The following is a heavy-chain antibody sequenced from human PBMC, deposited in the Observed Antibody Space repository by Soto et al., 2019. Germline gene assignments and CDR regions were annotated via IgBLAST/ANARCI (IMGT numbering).Heavy chain of an antibody. CDR3: ARVTGRDYYYMDV. Sequence: SNIVPWTAAEVNFINYGGSWIRKKPGKGLEWVSYISSSSSSIYYADSVKGRFTISRDNAKNSLYMQMNSLRAEDTAVYYCARVTGRDYYYMDVWGKGTTVTVSS. J-gene: IGHJ6*03. D-gene: IGHD1-1*01. V-gene: IGHV3-48*01. CDR1: EVNFINYG. CDR2: ISSSSSSI.